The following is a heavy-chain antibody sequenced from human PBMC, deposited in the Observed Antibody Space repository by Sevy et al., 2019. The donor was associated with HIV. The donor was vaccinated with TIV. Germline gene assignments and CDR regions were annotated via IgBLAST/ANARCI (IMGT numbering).Heavy chain of an antibody. CDR3: ALERLSSDVAEYFQN. D-gene: IGHD1-1*01. V-gene: IGHV3-30-3*01. Sequence: GGSLRLSCAASGFTFTLYSMHWVRQAPGKGLEWVAIISFDGSNKHYADSVKGRFTISRDNSQNSLYLQMNSLRTEDTAVYYCALERLSSDVAEYFQNWGQGTLVTVSS. J-gene: IGHJ1*01. CDR2: ISFDGSNK. CDR1: GFTFTLYS.